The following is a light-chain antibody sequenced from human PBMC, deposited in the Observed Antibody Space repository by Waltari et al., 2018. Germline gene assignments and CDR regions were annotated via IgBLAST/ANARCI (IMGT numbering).Light chain of an antibody. CDR2: RDN. Sequence: QSVLTQPPSASGTPGQRVTISCSGSSSNLGSNYVYWYQQLPGTAPKLLIYRDNQRPSGVPDRVSGSKSGTSASLAISGLRSEDEADYHCASWDDSLSGLWVFGGGTKLTVL. V-gene: IGLV1-47*01. CDR1: SSNLGSNY. J-gene: IGLJ3*02. CDR3: ASWDDSLSGLWV.